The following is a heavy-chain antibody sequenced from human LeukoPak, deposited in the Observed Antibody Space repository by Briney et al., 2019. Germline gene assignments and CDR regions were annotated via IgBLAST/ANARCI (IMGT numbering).Heavy chain of an antibody. V-gene: IGHV3-30*02. Sequence: GGSLRLSCAASGFTFSSYGMHWVRQAPGKGLEWVAFIRYDGSNKYYADSVKGRFTISRDNSKNTLYLQMNSLRAEDTAVYYCAKARITMVRGVIPYYYYYMDVWGKGTTVTISS. CDR1: GFTFSSYG. CDR3: AKARITMVRGVIPYYYYYMDV. CDR2: IRYDGSNK. J-gene: IGHJ6*03. D-gene: IGHD3-10*01.